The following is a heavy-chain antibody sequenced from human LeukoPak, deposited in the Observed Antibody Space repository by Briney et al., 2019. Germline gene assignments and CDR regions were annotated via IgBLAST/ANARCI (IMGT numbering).Heavy chain of an antibody. CDR3: AKDLSGSSHNWFDP. D-gene: IGHD3-10*01. Sequence: PGGPLRLSCAASGFTFSSYAMSWVRQAPGKGLEWVSDISGYGGSTYYADSVKGRFTISRDNSKNTLYLQMNRLRAEDTAVYYCAKDLSGSSHNWFDPWGQGTLVTVSS. CDR1: GFTFSSYA. V-gene: IGHV3-23*01. J-gene: IGHJ5*02. CDR2: ISGYGGST.